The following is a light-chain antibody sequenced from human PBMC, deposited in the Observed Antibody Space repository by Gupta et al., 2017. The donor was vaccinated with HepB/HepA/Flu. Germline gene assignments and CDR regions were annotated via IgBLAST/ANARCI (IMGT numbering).Light chain of an antibody. V-gene: IGKV3-15*01. J-gene: IGKJ2*04. CDR3: QQYHYWPPCS. CDR1: ESVSSN. Sequence: EILMTHSPATLSVSPGERATPSCRASESVSSNLAWYQQKPGQAPRLLIYGASTRASGPPAMFSGSGFGKDVTLTISMRHSEDFAVYYCQQYHYWPPCSFGQGTKLEIK. CDR2: GAS.